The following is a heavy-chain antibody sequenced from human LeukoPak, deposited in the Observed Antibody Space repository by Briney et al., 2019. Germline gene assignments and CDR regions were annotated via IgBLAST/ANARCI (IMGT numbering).Heavy chain of an antibody. CDR2: TYHRSKWYN. CDR3: ASLGSGSPLHDY. CDR1: GDSVSSNSAA. D-gene: IGHD3-10*01. J-gene: IGHJ4*02. Sequence: SQTLSLTCAISGDSVSSNSAAWNWIRQSPSRGPQWLGRTYHRSKWYNDYAVSVKSRMTINPDTSKNQFSLQLNSVTPDDTAVYYCASLGSGSPLHDYWGQGTLVTVSS. V-gene: IGHV6-1*01.